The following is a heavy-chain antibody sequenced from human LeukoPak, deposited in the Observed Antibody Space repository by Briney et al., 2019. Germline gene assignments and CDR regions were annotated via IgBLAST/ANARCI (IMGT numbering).Heavy chain of an antibody. CDR1: GGSISSYY. J-gene: IGHJ3*02. V-gene: IGHV4-59*01. CDR2: IYYSGST. D-gene: IGHD5-18*01. Sequence: SETLSLTCTVSGGSISSYYWSWIRQPPGKGLEWIGYIYYSGSTNYNPSLKSRVTISVDTSKNQFSLKLSSVTAAETAVYYCARSTFLMMGGFLSWDTAMVTGAFDIWGQGTMVTVSS. CDR3: ARSTFLMMGGFLSWDTAMVTGAFDI.